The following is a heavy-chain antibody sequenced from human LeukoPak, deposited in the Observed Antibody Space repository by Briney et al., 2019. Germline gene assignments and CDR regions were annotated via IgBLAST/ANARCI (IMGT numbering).Heavy chain of an antibody. D-gene: IGHD1-26*01. V-gene: IGHV3-53*01. J-gene: IGHJ4*02. Sequence: GGSLRLSCAASGFTFSSNYMSWVRQAPGKGLEWVSVIYGGGSTYYADSVKGRFTISRDNSRNTLHLQMNSLRAEDTAVYYCAREASGSYLANWGQGTLVTVSS. CDR1: GFTFSSNY. CDR2: IYGGGST. CDR3: AREASGSYLAN.